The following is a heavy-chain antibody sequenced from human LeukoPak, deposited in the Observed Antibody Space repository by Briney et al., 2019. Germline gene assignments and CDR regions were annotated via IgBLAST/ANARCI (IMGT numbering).Heavy chain of an antibody. CDR3: ARDGDFHYFDY. V-gene: IGHV3-66*01. J-gene: IGHJ4*02. D-gene: IGHD3-10*01. CDR1: GFTFSSYS. Sequence: SGGSLRLSCAASGFTFSSYSMNWVRQAPGKGLEWVSILYSSGTTYYADSVKGRFTISRDNSKNTLYLQMNSLRTDDTAVYYCARDGDFHYFDYWGQGTLVTVSS. CDR2: LYSSGTT.